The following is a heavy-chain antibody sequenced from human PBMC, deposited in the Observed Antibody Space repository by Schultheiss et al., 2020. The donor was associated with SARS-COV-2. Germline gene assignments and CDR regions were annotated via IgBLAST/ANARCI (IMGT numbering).Heavy chain of an antibody. J-gene: IGHJ2*01. CDR3: ARARIAVAGNWNWYFDL. CDR1: GGSVRDFQ. D-gene: IGHD6-19*01. CDR2: IYYSGST. V-gene: IGHV4-59*02. Sequence: SETLSLTCTVSGGSVRDFQWIWIRQPAGKGLEWIGSIYYSGSTYYNPSLKSRVTISVDTSKNQFSLKLSSVTAADTAVYYCARARIAVAGNWNWYFDLWGRGTLVTVSS.